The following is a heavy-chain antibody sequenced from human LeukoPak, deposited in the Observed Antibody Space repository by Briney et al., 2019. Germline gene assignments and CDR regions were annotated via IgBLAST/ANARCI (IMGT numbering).Heavy chain of an antibody. D-gene: IGHD3-16*02. J-gene: IGHJ5*02. CDR3: ARVPVINFYNWFDP. CDR2: ISAYNGNT. CDR1: GYTFTSYG. Sequence: ASVKVSCKASGYTFTSYGISWVRQAPGQGLEWMGWISAYNGNTNYAQKLQGRVTMTTDTSTSTAYMELRSLRSDNTAVYYCARVPVINFYNWFDPWAREPWSPSPQ. V-gene: IGHV1-18*01.